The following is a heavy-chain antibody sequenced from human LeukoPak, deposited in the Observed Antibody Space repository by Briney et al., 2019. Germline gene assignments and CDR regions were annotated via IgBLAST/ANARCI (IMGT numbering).Heavy chain of an antibody. CDR1: GFTVSNNF. V-gene: IGHV3-71*01. CDR3: ARGSDSNFGARDGFDY. J-gene: IGHJ4*02. CDR2: IRGKAYGETT. D-gene: IGHD3-16*01. Sequence: GGSLRLSCAASGFTVSNNFMSWVRQAPGKGLEWVAFIRGKAYGETTDYAASVKGRFSISRDEFDSIAYLQMNSLKTEDTAVYYCARGSDSNFGARDGFDYWGQGTLVTVSS.